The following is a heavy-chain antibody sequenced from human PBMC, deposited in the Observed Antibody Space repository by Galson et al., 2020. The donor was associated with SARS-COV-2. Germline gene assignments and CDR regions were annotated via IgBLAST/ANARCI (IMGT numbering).Heavy chain of an antibody. CDR1: GGSINSSNYF. Sequence: ASETLSLTCTISGGSINSSNYFWGWVRQPPGKGLAWIGSILYSGSAYYNPSLESRVTISVDTSKSQFSLQLSSVTAADTAVYYCVSLVPAAPWGQGTLVTVSS. V-gene: IGHV4-39*07. J-gene: IGHJ5*02. D-gene: IGHD2-2*01. CDR3: VSLVPAAP. CDR2: ILYSGSA.